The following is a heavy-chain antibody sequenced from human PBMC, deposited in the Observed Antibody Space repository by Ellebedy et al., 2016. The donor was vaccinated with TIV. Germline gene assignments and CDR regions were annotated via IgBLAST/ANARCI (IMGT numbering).Heavy chain of an antibody. Sequence: SETLSLTXLVSGGSISISSYYWGWIRQPPGKGLEWIGSIYYSGSTYYNPSLKSRVTISVDASKNQFSLKLSSVTAADTAVYYCARDQRILTGDSDYWGQGTLVTVSS. CDR2: IYYSGST. CDR1: GGSISISSYY. D-gene: IGHD3-9*01. J-gene: IGHJ4*02. V-gene: IGHV4-39*07. CDR3: ARDQRILTGDSDY.